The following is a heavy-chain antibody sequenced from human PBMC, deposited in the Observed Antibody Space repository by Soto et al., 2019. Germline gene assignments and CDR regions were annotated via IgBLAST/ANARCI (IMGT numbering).Heavy chain of an antibody. Sequence: SETLSLTCAVSGGSISSSSYYWGWIRQPPGKGLEWIGYIYYSGSTNYNPSLKSRVTISVDTSKNQFSLKLSSVTAADTAVYYCARRYGGNFDYWGQGTLVTVSS. J-gene: IGHJ4*02. CDR3: ARRYGGNFDY. D-gene: IGHD3-16*01. V-gene: IGHV4-61*05. CDR2: IYYSGST. CDR1: GGSISSSSYY.